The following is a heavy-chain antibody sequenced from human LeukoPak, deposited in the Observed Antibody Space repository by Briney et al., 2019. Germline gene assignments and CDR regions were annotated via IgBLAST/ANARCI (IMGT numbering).Heavy chain of an antibody. D-gene: IGHD2/OR15-2a*01. Sequence: SETLSLTCTVSGASINKDYWAWIRKPAGKGLEWIGRIHPSGITHQNPSLRGRLTMSIDASKNQFSLNLSSVTAADTAVYYCVRDEYRDVWGKGTTVTVSS. V-gene: IGHV4-4*07. J-gene: IGHJ6*04. CDR3: VRDEYRDV. CDR2: IHPSGIT. CDR1: GASINKDY.